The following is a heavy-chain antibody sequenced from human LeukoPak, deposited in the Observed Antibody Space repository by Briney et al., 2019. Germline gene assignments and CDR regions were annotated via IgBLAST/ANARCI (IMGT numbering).Heavy chain of an antibody. CDR3: ARRQGCSSTSCPPDY. J-gene: IGHJ4*02. V-gene: IGHV5-10-1*01. D-gene: IGHD2-2*01. Sequence: GESLKISCKGSGYSFTSYWISWVRQMPGKGLEWIGRIDPSDSYTNYSPSFQGHVTISADKSISTAYLQWSSLKASDTAMYYCARRQGCSSTSCPPDYWGQGTLVTVSS. CDR2: IDPSDSYT. CDR1: GYSFTSYW.